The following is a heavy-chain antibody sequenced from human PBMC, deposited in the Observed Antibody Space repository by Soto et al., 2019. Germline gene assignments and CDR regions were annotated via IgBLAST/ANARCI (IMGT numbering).Heavy chain of an antibody. V-gene: IGHV4-59*01. J-gene: IGHJ6*03. D-gene: IGHD3-10*02. Sequence: SETLSLTCTVSGGSISSYYWSWIRQPPGKGLEWIGYIYYSGSTNYNPSLKSRGTISVGTSKNQFSLKLSSVTAADTAVYYCARGVFGELSEIYYYYYMDVWGKGTTVTVSS. CDR3: ARGVFGELSEIYYYYYMDV. CDR2: IYYSGST. CDR1: GGSISSYY.